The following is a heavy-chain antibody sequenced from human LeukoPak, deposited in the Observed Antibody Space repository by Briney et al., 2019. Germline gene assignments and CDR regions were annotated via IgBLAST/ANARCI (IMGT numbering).Heavy chain of an antibody. V-gene: IGHV4-30-2*03. Sequence: PSETLSLTCTVSGGSISSGGYYWSWIRQPPGKGLEWIGSIYYSGSTYYNPSLRSRVTISVDTSKNQFSLKLSSVTAADTAVYYCARHSPRFDYYDSSGYTPPVYWGQGTLVTVSS. CDR3: ARHSPRFDYYDSSGYTPPVY. J-gene: IGHJ4*02. D-gene: IGHD3-22*01. CDR2: IYYSGST. CDR1: GGSISSGGYY.